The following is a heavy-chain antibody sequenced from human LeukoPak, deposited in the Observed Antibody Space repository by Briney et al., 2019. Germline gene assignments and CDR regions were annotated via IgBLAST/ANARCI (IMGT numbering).Heavy chain of an antibody. J-gene: IGHJ4*02. D-gene: IGHD2-15*01. CDR3: ARGGRCSGDNCYATLYDY. CDR1: GFTFFYYE. V-gene: IGHV3-48*03. Sequence: GGSLRLSCVASGFTFFYYEMNWVRQAPGKGLEWVSYIKSGDRSIYYADSVKGRFTISRDDAKNSLYLQMNGLRPEDTAIYYCARGGRCSGDNCYATLYDYWGQGTVVTVSS. CDR2: IKSGDRSI.